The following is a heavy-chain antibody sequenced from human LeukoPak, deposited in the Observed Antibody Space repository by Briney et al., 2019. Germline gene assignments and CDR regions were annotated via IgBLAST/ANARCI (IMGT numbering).Heavy chain of an antibody. CDR2: INWNGGST. J-gene: IGHJ4*02. D-gene: IGHD3-16*01. CDR1: GFTFDDYG. CDR3: GRGLLNGFDNALTPFDH. Sequence: GGSLRLSCAASGFTFDDYGMSWVRQDPGKGLEWVSGINWNGGSTAYADSVKGRFTISRDNAKNSLYLQMTSLRIEDTAVYFCGRGLLNGFDNALTPFDHWGLGTLVTVSS. V-gene: IGHV3-20*04.